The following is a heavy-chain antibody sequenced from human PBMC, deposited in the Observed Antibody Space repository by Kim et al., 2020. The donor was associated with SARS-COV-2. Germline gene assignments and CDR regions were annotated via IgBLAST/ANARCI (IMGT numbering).Heavy chain of an antibody. CDR3: AKDNGYYDSSGYYGGWFDP. V-gene: IGHV3-9*01. Sequence: GGSLRLSCAASGFTFDDYAMHWVRQAPGKGLEWVSGISWNSGSIGYADSVKGRFTISRDNAKNSLYLQMNSLRAEDTALYYCAKDNGYYDSSGYYGGWFDPWGQGTLVTVSS. D-gene: IGHD3-22*01. CDR2: ISWNSGSI. J-gene: IGHJ5*02. CDR1: GFTFDDYA.